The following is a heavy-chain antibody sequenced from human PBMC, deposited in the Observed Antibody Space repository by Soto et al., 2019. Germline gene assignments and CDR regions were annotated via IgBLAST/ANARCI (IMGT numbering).Heavy chain of an antibody. J-gene: IGHJ4*02. D-gene: IGHD2-2*01. Sequence: SERLSLTCAVCCGSFCGYYWRWIRQPPGQGLEWIGAINHSGSTNYNPSLKRRVTISGDTSKDQDSLKLSSVTAADTAVYYCAREWLGYQLPSWGIDYWGQGTLVTVSS. CDR1: CGSFCGYY. V-gene: IGHV4-34*01. CDR3: AREWLGYQLPSWGIDY. CDR2: INHSGST.